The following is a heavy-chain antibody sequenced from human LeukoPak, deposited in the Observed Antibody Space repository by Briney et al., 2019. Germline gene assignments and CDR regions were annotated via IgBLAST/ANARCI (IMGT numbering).Heavy chain of an antibody. V-gene: IGHV3-23*01. Sequence: PGGSLRLSCAASEFTFSSYAMSWVRQAPGKGLEWVSAVSGSGGSTYYADSVKGRFTISRDNSKNTLYLQMNSLRAEDTAVYYCARPWIQLWFPFDYWGQGTLVTVSS. CDR3: ARPWIQLWFPFDY. CDR1: EFTFSSYA. J-gene: IGHJ4*02. CDR2: VSGSGGST. D-gene: IGHD5-18*01.